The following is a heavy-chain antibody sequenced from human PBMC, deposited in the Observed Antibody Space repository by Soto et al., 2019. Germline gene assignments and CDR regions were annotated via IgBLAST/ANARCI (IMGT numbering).Heavy chain of an antibody. V-gene: IGHV4-39*01. CDR2: IFYSGST. D-gene: IGHD6-19*01. Sequence: SETLSLTCTVSGDSISSSNYFWGWIRRPPGKGLEWIGTIFYSGSTYYNPSLKSRVTISVDTTKNQFSLRLISVTAADTALYYCARRYGWLYFDYWGQGSLVTVSS. CDR3: ARRYGWLYFDY. CDR1: GDSISSSNYF. J-gene: IGHJ4*02.